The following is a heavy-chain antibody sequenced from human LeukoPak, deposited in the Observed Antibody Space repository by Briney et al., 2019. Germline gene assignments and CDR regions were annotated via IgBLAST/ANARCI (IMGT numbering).Heavy chain of an antibody. CDR1: GGSISSSSYY. CDR2: IYYSGST. V-gene: IGHV4-39*01. Sequence: SETLSLTCTVSGGSISSSSYYWGWIRQPPGKGLEWIGSIYYSGSTYYNPSLKSRVTISVDTSKNQFSLKLSSVTAADTAVYYCARLGILTGYSHWGQGTLVTVSS. J-gene: IGHJ4*02. D-gene: IGHD3-9*01. CDR3: ARLGILTGYSH.